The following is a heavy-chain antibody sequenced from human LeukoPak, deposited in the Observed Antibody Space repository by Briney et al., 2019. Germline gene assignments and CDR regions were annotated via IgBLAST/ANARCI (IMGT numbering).Heavy chain of an antibody. Sequence: PGGSLRLSCAASGFTFSSHDMYWVRQTGKRLEWVAASDSTGDTYYLDSVKGRFTISRETVKNSLSLQMNSLRVGATGVYYCARGKTGDDYVVFDYWGQGVLVTVSS. CDR3: ARGKTGDDYVVFDY. D-gene: IGHD3-10*02. CDR1: GFTFSSHD. V-gene: IGHV3-13*01. J-gene: IGHJ4*02. CDR2: SDSTGDT.